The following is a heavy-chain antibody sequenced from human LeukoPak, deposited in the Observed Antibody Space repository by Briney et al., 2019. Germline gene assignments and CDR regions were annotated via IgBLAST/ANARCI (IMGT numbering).Heavy chain of an antibody. CDR1: GGSISSGSYY. Sequence: SETLSLTCTVSGGSISSGSYYWSWIRQPAGKGLEWIGRIYTSGSTNYNPSLKSRVTISLDTSKTQLSLKLSSVTAADTAVYYCARDRAVADQGGWIDPWGQGTLVTVFS. J-gene: IGHJ5*02. CDR3: ARDRAVADQGGWIDP. V-gene: IGHV4-61*02. D-gene: IGHD6-19*01. CDR2: IYTSGST.